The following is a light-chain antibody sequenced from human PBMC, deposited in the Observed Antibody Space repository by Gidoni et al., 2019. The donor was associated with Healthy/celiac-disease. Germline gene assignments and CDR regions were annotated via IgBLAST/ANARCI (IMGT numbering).Light chain of an antibody. CDR2: WAS. J-gene: IGKJ1*01. CDR3: QQYCSTPLT. V-gene: IGKV4-1*01. Sequence: DIVMTQSPDSLAVSLGERATVNCKSSQSVLYSSNNKNYLAWYQQKAGQPPKVLIYWASTRESGVPDRFSGSGSGTDFTLTISSLQAEDVAVYYCQQYCSTPLTFGRGTKVEIK. CDR1: QSVLYSSNNKNY.